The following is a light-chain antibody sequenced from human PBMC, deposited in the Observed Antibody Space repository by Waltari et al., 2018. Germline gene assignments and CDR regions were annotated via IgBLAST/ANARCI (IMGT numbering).Light chain of an antibody. CDR2: GAS. CDR1: QTVTTK. CDR3: QQYNNWPPWT. Sequence: ETVMTQSPATLSVSPGERATLPCRASQTVTTKLAWYQQKPGQAPRLLIYGASTRATGIPARFSGSGSGTEFTLTISSLQSEDFAVYYCQQYNNWPPWTFGQGTKVEIK. V-gene: IGKV3-15*01. J-gene: IGKJ1*01.